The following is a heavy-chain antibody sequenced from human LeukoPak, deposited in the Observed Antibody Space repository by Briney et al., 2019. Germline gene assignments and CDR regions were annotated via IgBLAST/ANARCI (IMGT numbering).Heavy chain of an antibody. Sequence: QPGGSLRLSCAASGFTFSSYGMHWVRQTPGKGLQWLSFVSYDTTDKHYAESVKGRFSISRDNSRNTIYLQMNSLRPEDSGVYFCARDRDPYYYYMDIWGKGTTVIVSS. V-gene: IGHV3-30*06. CDR1: GFTFSSYG. J-gene: IGHJ6*03. CDR3: ARDRDPYYYYMDI. CDR2: VSYDTTDK.